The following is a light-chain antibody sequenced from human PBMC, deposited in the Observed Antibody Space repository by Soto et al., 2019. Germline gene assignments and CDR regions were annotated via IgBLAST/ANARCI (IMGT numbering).Light chain of an antibody. CDR3: SSYTSRSTRV. V-gene: IGLV2-14*01. J-gene: IGLJ3*02. CDR2: DVS. Sequence: QSALTQPASVSGSPGQSITISCTGTSSDVGGYNYVSWYQQHPGKAPKLMIYDVSNRPSGVSNRFSGSKSGNTASLTISGLQADDEADYYCSSYTSRSTRVLGGGTKLTVL. CDR1: SSDVGGYNY.